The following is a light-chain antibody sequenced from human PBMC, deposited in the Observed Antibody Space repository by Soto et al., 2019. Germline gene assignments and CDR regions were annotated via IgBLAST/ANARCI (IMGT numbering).Light chain of an antibody. V-gene: IGLV2-8*01. CDR1: SSDVGGYNY. Sequence: QSALTQPPSASGSPGQSVTISCTGTSSDVGGYNYVSWYQQHPGKAPELMIYEVSKRPSGVPDRFSGSKSGNTASLTVSGLQADDEGDYYCSSYSGSTNRVFGGGTKLTVL. CDR3: SSYSGSTNRV. J-gene: IGLJ2*01. CDR2: EVS.